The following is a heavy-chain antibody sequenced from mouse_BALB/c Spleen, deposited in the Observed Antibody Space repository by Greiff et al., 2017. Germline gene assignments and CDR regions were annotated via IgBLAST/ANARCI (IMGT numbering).Heavy chain of an antibody. V-gene: IGHV1-4*01. J-gene: IGHJ4*01. CDR2: INPSSGYT. CDR3: ARSDYDGYYGAMDY. CDR1: GYTFTSYT. Sequence: VKLMESGAELARPGASVKMSCKASGYTFTSYTMHWVKQRPGQGLEWIGYINPSSGYTNYNQKFKDKATLTADKSSSTAYMQLSSLTSEDSAVYYCARSDYDGYYGAMDYWGQGTSVTVSS. D-gene: IGHD2-3*01.